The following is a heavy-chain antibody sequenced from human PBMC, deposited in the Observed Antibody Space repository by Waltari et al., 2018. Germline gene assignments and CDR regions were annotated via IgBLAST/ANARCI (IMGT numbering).Heavy chain of an antibody. D-gene: IGHD3-22*01. CDR3: ARVHSSGSDY. CDR2: ISYDGSNK. J-gene: IGHJ4*02. Sequence: QVQLVESGGGVVQPGRSLRLSCAASGFTFSSYAMHWVRQAPGKGLEWVAVISYDGSNKYYADSVKGRFTISRDNSKNTLYLQMNSLRAEDTAVYYCARVHSSGSDYWGQGTLVTVSS. V-gene: IGHV3-30-3*01. CDR1: GFTFSSYA.